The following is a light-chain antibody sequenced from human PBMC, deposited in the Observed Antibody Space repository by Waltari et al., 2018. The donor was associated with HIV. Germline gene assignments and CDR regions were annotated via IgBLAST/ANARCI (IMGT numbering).Light chain of an antibody. CDR2: GNS. CDR3: QSYDSSLSIV. J-gene: IGLJ1*01. Sequence: QSLLTQPPSLSGAPGQSVTISCTASSPNMGAAYHLHWYQQLPGPAPKLLSYGNSNRPSGVPDRFSGSKSGTSASLAITGLQAEDEADYYCQSYDSSLSIVFGTGTKVTVL. V-gene: IGLV1-40*01. CDR1: SPNMGAAYH.